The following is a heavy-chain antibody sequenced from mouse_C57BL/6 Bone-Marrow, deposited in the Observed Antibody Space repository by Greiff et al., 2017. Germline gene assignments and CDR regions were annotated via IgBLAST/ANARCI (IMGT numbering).Heavy chain of an antibody. Sequence: QVQLKQSGAELVRPGASVKLSCKASGYTFTDYYINWVKQRPGQGLEWIARIYPGSGNTYYNEKFKGKATLTAEKSSSTAYMQLSSLTSEDSAVYFCARGGAAGSSPYYAMDYWGQGTSVTVSS. J-gene: IGHJ4*01. V-gene: IGHV1-76*01. CDR1: GYTFTDYY. CDR2: IYPGSGNT. CDR3: ARGGAAGSSPYYAMDY. D-gene: IGHD1-1*01.